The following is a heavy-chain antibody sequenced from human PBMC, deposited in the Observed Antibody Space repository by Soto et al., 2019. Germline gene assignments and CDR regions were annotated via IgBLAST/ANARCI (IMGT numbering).Heavy chain of an antibody. D-gene: IGHD2-15*01. J-gene: IGHJ3*02. Sequence: PSETLSLTCTVSGGSISSYYWSWIRQPPGKGLEWIGYIYYSGSTNYNPSLKSRVTISVDTSKNQFSLKLSSVTAADTAVYYCARGGLVVVGDAFDIWGKGTMVTVSS. CDR1: GGSISSYY. CDR3: ARGGLVVVGDAFDI. CDR2: IYYSGST. V-gene: IGHV4-59*01.